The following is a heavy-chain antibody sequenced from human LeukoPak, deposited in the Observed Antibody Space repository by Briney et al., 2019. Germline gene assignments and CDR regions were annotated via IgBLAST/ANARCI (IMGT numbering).Heavy chain of an antibody. Sequence: GGSLRLSCAASGFTISSNYMSWVRQAPGKGLEWVSIIYRDGSTSYADSVKGRFTISRDNSKNTLYLQMNSLRAEDTAVYYCVGQLGNSGHIVWGQGTLVTVSS. CDR3: VGQLGNSGHIV. V-gene: IGHV3-66*04. CDR2: IYRDGST. J-gene: IGHJ4*02. CDR1: GFTISSNY. D-gene: IGHD5-12*01.